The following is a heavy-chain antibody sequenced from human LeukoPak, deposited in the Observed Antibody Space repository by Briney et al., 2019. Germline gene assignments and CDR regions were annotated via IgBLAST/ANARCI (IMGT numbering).Heavy chain of an antibody. V-gene: IGHV3-21*01. CDR1: GFTFSSYS. CDR3: ARDTSDWLLFTPFDY. D-gene: IGHD3-9*01. CDR2: ITSSSNYI. Sequence: GGSLRLSCAASGFTFSSYSMNWVRQAPGKGLEWVSSITSSSNYIYYADSLKGRFTISRDNAKNFLYLQMNSLRAEDTAVYYCARDTSDWLLFTPFDYWGQGILVTVSS. J-gene: IGHJ4*02.